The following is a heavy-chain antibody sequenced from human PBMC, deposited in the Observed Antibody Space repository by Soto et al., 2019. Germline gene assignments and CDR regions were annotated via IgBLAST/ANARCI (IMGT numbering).Heavy chain of an antibody. V-gene: IGHV4-31*03. CDR2: IYYSGST. CDR3: AFHGGGNSPGPLHY. J-gene: IGHJ4*02. D-gene: IGHD2-21*02. CDR1: GGSISSGGYY. Sequence: SETLSLTCTVSGGSISSGGYYWSWIRQHPGKGLEWIGYIYYSGSTYYNPSLKSRVTISVDTSKNQFSLKLSSVTAADTAVYYCAFHGGGNSPGPLHYWGQGTLVTVSS.